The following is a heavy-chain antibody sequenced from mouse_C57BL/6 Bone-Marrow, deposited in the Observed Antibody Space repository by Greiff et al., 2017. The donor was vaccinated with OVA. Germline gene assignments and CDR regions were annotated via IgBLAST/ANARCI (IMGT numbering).Heavy chain of an antibody. CDR2: IYPRSGNT. CDR1: GYTFTSYG. Sequence: QVHVKQSGAELARPGASVKLSCKASGYTFTSYGISWVKQRTGQGLEWIGEIYPRSGNTYYNEKFKGKATLTADKSSSTAYMELRSLTSEDSAVYFCARRGGIYYGYGWFAYWGQGTLVTVSA. CDR3: ARRGGIYYGYGWFAY. D-gene: IGHD2-2*01. V-gene: IGHV1-81*01. J-gene: IGHJ3*01.